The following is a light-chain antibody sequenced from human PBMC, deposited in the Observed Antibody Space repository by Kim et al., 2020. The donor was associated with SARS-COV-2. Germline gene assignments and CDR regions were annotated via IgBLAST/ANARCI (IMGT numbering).Light chain of an antibody. CDR3: MQALQTPIT. CDR1: QSLLHSNGYNY. J-gene: IGKJ5*01. V-gene: IGKV2-28*01. CDR2: LGS. Sequence: DIVMTQSPLSLPVTPGEPASISCRSSQSLLHSNGYNYLDWYLQKPGQSPQLLIYLGSNRASGVPDRFSGSGSGTDFTLKISRVEAEDVGVYYCMQALQTPITSGQVTRLEIK.